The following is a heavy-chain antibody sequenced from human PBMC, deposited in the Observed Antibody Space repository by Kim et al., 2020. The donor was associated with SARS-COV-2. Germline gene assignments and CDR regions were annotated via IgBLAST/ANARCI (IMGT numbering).Heavy chain of an antibody. D-gene: IGHD3-16*01. CDR2: GSEV. J-gene: IGHJ4*02. CDR3: AEGGSYSDY. V-gene: IGHV3-7*03. Sequence: GSEVNDVDSVKGRLAIARDHAKNSLFLQMNSLRAEDTAVYYCAEGGSYSDYWGQGILVTVSS.